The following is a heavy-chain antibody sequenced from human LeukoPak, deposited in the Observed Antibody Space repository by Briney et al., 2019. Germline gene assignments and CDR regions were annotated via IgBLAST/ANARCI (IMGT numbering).Heavy chain of an antibody. Sequence: PGGSLRLSCAASGFTLSNYAMHWVRKAPGKGLEWVALISYDGSNKYYADSMKGRFTISRDNSRNTLYLEVNSLRAEDTAIYYCAKSLYYYDSTFDFWGQGTLVTVSS. CDR3: AKSLYYYDSTFDF. CDR2: ISYDGSNK. D-gene: IGHD3-22*01. CDR1: GFTLSNYA. J-gene: IGHJ5*01. V-gene: IGHV3-30*04.